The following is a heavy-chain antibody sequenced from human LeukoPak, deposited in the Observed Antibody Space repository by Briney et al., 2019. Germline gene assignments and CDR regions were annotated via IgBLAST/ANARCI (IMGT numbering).Heavy chain of an antibody. V-gene: IGHV4-59*01. D-gene: IGHD6-6*01. CDR1: GGSISSYY. CDR2: IYYRGST. J-gene: IGHJ4*02. CDR3: ARVNTREYSSSPETPLIFDY. Sequence: PSEALSLTCTVSGGSISSYYWSWIRQPPGKGLEWIGYIYYRGSTNYNPSLKSRVTISVDTSKNQFSLKLSSVTAADTAVYYCARVNTREYSSSPETPLIFDYWGQGTLVTVSS.